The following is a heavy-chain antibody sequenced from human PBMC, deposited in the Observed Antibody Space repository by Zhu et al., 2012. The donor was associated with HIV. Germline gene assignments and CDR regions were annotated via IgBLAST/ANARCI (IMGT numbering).Heavy chain of an antibody. D-gene: IGHD1-7*01. CDR1: GGSISSSSYY. J-gene: IGHJ4*02. Sequence: GLVKPSETLSLTCTVSGGSISSSSYYWGWIRQPPGKGLEWIGSIYYSGSTYYNPSLKSRVTISVDTSRNQFSLKLSSVTAADTAVYYCARGNYGYYFDYWAREPWSPSPQ. V-gene: IGHV4-39*07. CDR3: ARGNYGYYFDY. CDR2: IYYSGST.